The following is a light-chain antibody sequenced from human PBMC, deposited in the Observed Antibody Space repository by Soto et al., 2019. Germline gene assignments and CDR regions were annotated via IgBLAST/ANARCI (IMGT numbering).Light chain of an antibody. V-gene: IGKV1-39*01. J-gene: IGKJ4*01. CDR2: AAS. CDR3: QHSYTAPLT. CDR1: QSISTY. Sequence: DIQMTQSPSSLSASLGDRVTITCRADQSISTYLNWYQQRPGKAPKLLIYAASSLQSGVPSRFSGSGSGTEFTLTISSLLPEDFATYYCQHSYTAPLTFGGGTKVDIK.